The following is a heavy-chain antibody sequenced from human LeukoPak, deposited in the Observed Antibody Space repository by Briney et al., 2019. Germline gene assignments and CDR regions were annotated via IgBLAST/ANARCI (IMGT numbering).Heavy chain of an antibody. CDR2: ISSSSSYT. D-gene: IGHD4/OR15-4a*01. V-gene: IGHV3-21*01. Sequence: PGGSLRLSCAASGFTFSSYAMSWVRQAPGKGLEWVSSISSSSSYTYYADSVKGRFTISRDNARNSLYLQMNSLRAEDTAVYYCAREALKVPYFDYWGQGTLVTVSS. CDR1: GFTFSSYA. CDR3: AREALKVPYFDY. J-gene: IGHJ4*02.